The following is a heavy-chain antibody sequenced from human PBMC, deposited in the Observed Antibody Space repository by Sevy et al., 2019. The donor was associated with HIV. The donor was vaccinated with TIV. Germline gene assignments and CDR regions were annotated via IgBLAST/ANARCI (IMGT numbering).Heavy chain of an antibody. CDR2: ISYDGSNK. D-gene: IGHD6-19*01. CDR3: ARDAPVADNDAFDI. J-gene: IGHJ3*02. CDR1: GFTFSSYA. Sequence: GGSLRLSCAASGFTFSSYAMHWVRQAPGKGLEWVAVISYDGSNKYYADSVKGRFTISRDNSKNTLYLQMISLRAEDTAVYYCARDAPVADNDAFDIWGQGTMVTVSS. V-gene: IGHV3-30-3*01.